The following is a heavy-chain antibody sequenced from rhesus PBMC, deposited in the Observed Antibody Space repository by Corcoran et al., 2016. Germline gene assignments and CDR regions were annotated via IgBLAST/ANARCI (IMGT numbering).Heavy chain of an antibody. Sequence: EVQLVESGGGLVQPGGSLRLSGAASGFTFTCYGFTWARQAPGKGLDWVAVISSDGSKKSFADSGKDRFTISRDNSKNVLYLQMNNLTLDDTALYFCTRFDYWGRGVLVTVSS. CDR2: ISSDGSKK. V-gene: IGHV3-54*02. J-gene: IGHJ4*01. CDR3: TRFDY. CDR1: GFTFTCYG.